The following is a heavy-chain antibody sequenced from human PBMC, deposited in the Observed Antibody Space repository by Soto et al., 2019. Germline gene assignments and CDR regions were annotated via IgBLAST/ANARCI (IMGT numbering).Heavy chain of an antibody. CDR1: CGSITSYD. D-gene: IGHD3-22*01. CDR3: ARDRSSGSLDAFDI. CDR2: IYTSGST. J-gene: IGHJ3*02. Sequence: SETLCLAGTVSCGSITSYDWIWIRQPAGKGLDWIGRIYTSGSTNYNPSLKSRVTMSVDTSKNQFSLKLSSVTAADTAVYYCARDRSSGSLDAFDIWGQGTMVTVSS. V-gene: IGHV4-4*07.